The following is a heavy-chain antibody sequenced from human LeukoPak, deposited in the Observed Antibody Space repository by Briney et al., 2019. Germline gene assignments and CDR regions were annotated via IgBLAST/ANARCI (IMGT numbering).Heavy chain of an antibody. D-gene: IGHD2-2*01. CDR1: GFTFSNAW. CDR2: IKSKTDGGTT. Sequence: GGSLRLSCAASGFTFSNAWMSWVRQAPGKGLEWVGRIKSKTDGGTTDYAAPVKGRFTISRDDSKHTLYLQMNSLKTEDTAVYYCTTVSVVVPAAMDYWGQGTLVTVSS. V-gene: IGHV3-15*01. CDR3: TTVSVVVPAAMDY. J-gene: IGHJ4*02.